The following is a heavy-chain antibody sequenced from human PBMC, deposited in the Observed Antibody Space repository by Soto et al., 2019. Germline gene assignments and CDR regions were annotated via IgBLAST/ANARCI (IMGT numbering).Heavy chain of an antibody. Sequence: PGGSLRLSCAASGFTFNTYSMNWVRQAPGKGLEWISYISSSSSTIKYADSVKGRFTISRDNAKNSLYLQMNSLRAEDTAVYYCARDRIAVAGNPEYFQHWGQGTLVTVSS. D-gene: IGHD6-19*01. J-gene: IGHJ1*01. CDR2: ISSSSSTI. V-gene: IGHV3-48*04. CDR3: ARDRIAVAGNPEYFQH. CDR1: GFTFNTYS.